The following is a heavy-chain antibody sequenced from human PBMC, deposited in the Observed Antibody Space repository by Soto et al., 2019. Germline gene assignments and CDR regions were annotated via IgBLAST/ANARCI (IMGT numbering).Heavy chain of an antibody. Sequence: GWSLRLSCAASGFTFSTYWMHWIRQVPGKGLEWVSRINSDASHTYYADSVKGRFTISRDNSKNTLYLQMNSLRAEDTAVYYCETSAGGSYPQYDHWGQGTLATVSS. V-gene: IGHV3-74*01. CDR2: INSDASHT. D-gene: IGHD1-26*01. CDR3: ETSAGGSYPQYDH. CDR1: GFTFSTYW. J-gene: IGHJ4*02.